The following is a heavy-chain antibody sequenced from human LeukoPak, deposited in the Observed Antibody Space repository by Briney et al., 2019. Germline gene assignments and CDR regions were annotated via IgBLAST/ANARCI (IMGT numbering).Heavy chain of an antibody. J-gene: IGHJ5*02. D-gene: IGHD6-19*01. V-gene: IGHV3-23*01. Sequence: GGSLRLSCAASGFTFSSYAMSWVRQAPGKGLEWVSAISGSGGSTYYADSVKGRFTISRDNSKNTLYLQMNSLRAEDTAVYYCAKDRLYSSGWQIFNPWGQGTLVTVSS. CDR2: ISGSGGST. CDR3: AKDRLYSSGWQIFNP. CDR1: GFTFSSYA.